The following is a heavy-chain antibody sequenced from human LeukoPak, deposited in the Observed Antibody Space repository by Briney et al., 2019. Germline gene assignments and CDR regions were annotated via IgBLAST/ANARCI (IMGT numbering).Heavy chain of an antibody. CDR3: ARVGITGTTRRFDY. J-gene: IGHJ4*02. CDR2: IYYTGSN. D-gene: IGHD1-7*01. Sequence: SETLSLTCSVSGDSIRRYYWSWIRQPPGKGLEWIAYIYYTGSNNYNPSLKSRVTISVDTATNQFSLKVNSVTAADTAVYYCARVGITGTTRRFDYWGQGTLVTVSS. CDR1: GDSIRRYY. V-gene: IGHV4-59*01.